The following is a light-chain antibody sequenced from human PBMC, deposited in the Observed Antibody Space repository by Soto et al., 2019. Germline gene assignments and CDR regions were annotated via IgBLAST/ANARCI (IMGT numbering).Light chain of an antibody. Sequence: QSALTQPASASGSPGQSITISCTGTSSTVGGFNVVSWYQQHPGKAPKVIIYEGIKRPSGVSNRFSGSNSGSTASLTISGLQAEDEADYYCCSYVGATTYVFGTGTKLTVL. V-gene: IGLV2-23*01. CDR2: EGI. J-gene: IGLJ1*01. CDR3: CSYVGATTYV. CDR1: SSTVGGFNV.